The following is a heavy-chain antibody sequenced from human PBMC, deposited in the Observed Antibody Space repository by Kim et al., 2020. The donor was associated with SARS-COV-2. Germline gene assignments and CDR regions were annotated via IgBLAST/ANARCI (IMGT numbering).Heavy chain of an antibody. Sequence: GGSLRLSCAASGFTFSSYSMNWVRQAPGKGLEWVSHIGSSGAIEHADSVKGRFTISRDNARNSLFLQMNSLRAEDTAVYYCARDALGDSVYPYLFDYWG. CDR2: IGSSGAI. J-gene: IGHJ4*01. CDR1: GFTFSSYS. CDR3: ARDALGDSVYPYLFDY. V-gene: IGHV3-48*04. D-gene: IGHD3-22*01.